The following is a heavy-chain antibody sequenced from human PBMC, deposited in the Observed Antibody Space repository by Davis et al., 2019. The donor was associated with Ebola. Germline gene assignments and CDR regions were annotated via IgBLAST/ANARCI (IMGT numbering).Heavy chain of an antibody. CDR1: GFSFNDYV. D-gene: IGHD6-6*01. J-gene: IGHJ4*02. CDR2: ITGGSDST. Sequence: GESLKISCVASGFSFNDYVMSWVRQAPGKGLEWVSAITGGSDSTYYADSVKGRFTTSRYNSKNTLYLQMDSLRAEDTAVYYCAKGSSSARPYYFDYWGQGILVTVSS. CDR3: AKGSSSARPYYFDY. V-gene: IGHV3-23*01.